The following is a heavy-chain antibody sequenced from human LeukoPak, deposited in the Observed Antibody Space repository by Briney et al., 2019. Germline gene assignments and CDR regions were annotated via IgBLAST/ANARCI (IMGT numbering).Heavy chain of an antibody. J-gene: IGHJ4*02. CDR3: ASVSGSYYVGLGY. CDR1: GFTVSSNY. Sequence: PGGSLRLSCAASGFTVSSNYMSWVRQAPGKGLEWVSVIYSGGSTYYADSVKGRFTISRDNSKNTLYLQMSSLRAEDTAVYYCASVSGSYYVGLGYWGQGTLVTDSS. D-gene: IGHD1-26*01. V-gene: IGHV3-66*01. CDR2: IYSGGST.